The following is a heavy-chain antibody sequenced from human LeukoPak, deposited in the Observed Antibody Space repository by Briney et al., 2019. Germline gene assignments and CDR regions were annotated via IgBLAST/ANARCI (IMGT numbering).Heavy chain of an antibody. V-gene: IGHV1-69*04. Sequence: GASVKVSCKASGGTFSSYAISWVRQAPGQGLEWMGRIIPILGIANYAQKFQGRVTITADKSTSTAYMELSSLRSEDTAVYYCATYDSRGYYFDYWGQGTLVTVSS. D-gene: IGHD5-12*01. CDR3: ATYDSRGYYFDY. CDR2: IIPILGIA. CDR1: GGTFSSYA. J-gene: IGHJ4*02.